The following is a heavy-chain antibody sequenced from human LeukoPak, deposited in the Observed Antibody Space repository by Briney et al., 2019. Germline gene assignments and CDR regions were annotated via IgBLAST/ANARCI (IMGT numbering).Heavy chain of an antibody. J-gene: IGHJ5*02. D-gene: IGHD4-23*01. V-gene: IGHV4-59*08. CDR2: IYYSGIT. Sequence: SETLSLTCTVSGGAITAYYRSWLRQPPGKGLEWIGYIYYSGITNYNPSLKSRVTMSVGTSKNHFYLKLSSVTAADTAVYFCARRMSPGGWFGRWGQGTLVTVSS. CDR3: ARRMSPGGWFGR. CDR1: GGAITAYY.